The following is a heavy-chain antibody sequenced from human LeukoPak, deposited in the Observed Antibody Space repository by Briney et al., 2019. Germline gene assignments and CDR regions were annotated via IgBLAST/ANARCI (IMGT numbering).Heavy chain of an antibody. V-gene: IGHV4-30-2*06. CDR3: AREVVVPAAMSFRYYYYGMDV. CDR1: GGSISSGGYS. CDR2: IYHSGST. D-gene: IGHD2-2*01. Sequence: PSETLSLTCAVSGGSISSGGYSRSWIRQSPGKGLEWIGYIYHSGSTYYNPSLKSRVTISVDRSKNQFSLKLSSVTAADTAVYFCAREVVVPAAMSFRYYYYGMDVWGKGTTVTVSS. J-gene: IGHJ6*04.